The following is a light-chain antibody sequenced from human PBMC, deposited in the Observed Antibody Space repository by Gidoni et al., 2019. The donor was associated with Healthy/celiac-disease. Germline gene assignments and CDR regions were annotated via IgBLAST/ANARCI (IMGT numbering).Light chain of an antibody. V-gene: IGLV1-40*01. CDR1: SSNIGAGYD. CDR2: GIS. J-gene: IGLJ2*01. CDR3: QSYDSSLSGSVV. Sequence: HSVLTLPPSASLAPRQRVPISCTGSSSNIGAGYDVPWYQQLPGNAPNRLIYGISNRTSGVPDRCSGSKSGTSASLAITGLQAEDEADYYCQSYDSSLSGSVVFGGGTKLTVL.